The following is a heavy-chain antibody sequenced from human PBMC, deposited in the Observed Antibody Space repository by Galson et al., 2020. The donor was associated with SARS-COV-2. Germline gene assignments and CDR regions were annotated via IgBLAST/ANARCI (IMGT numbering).Heavy chain of an antibody. CDR3: AKDPRSSSGTDWFDS. J-gene: IGHJ5*01. Sequence: GGSLRLSCAASGFTFASYAMSWVRQAPGKGLEWVSRISGSGGSTYYTDSVKGRFTISRDNSKNTLYLQINSLRAEDTAEYYCAKDPRSSSGTDWFDSWGQGTLVTVSS. D-gene: IGHD6-13*01. CDR2: ISGSGGST. V-gene: IGHV3-23*01. CDR1: GFTFASYA.